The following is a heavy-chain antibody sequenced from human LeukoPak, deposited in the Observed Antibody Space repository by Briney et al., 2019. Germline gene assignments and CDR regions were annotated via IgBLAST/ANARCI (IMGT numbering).Heavy chain of an antibody. CDR3: ARVPNYYGSGYYYYMDV. CDR2: IYYSGST. Sequence: SETLSLTCSVSGGSISSGDYYWSWIRQPPGKGLEWIGYIYYSGSTYYNPSLKSRVTISVDTSKNQFSLKLSSVTAADTAVYYCARVPNYYGSGYYYYMDVWGKGTTVTVSS. J-gene: IGHJ6*03. CDR1: GGSISSGDYY. D-gene: IGHD3-10*01. V-gene: IGHV4-30-4*08.